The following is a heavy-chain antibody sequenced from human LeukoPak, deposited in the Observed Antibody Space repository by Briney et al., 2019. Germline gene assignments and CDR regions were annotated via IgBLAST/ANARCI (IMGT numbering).Heavy chain of an antibody. Sequence: SGPTLVNPTQTLTLTCTFSGFSLSTSGMCVSWIRQPPGKALEWLARIDWDDDKYYSTSLKTRLTISKDTSKNQVVLTMTNMDPVDTATYYCARIPYGGNKTYYFDYWGQGTLVAVSS. CDR1: GFSLSTSGMC. D-gene: IGHD4-23*01. CDR3: ARIPYGGNKTYYFDY. CDR2: IDWDDDK. J-gene: IGHJ4*02. V-gene: IGHV2-70*11.